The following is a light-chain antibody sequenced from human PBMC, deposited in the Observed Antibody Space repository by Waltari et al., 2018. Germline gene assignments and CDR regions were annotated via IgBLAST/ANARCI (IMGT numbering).Light chain of an antibody. CDR1: TILTKS. CDR2: DDM. CDR3: QVWDHRTDHVV. Sequence: SYVLTQPPSGSVAPGETATIRCEGHTILTKSVHGYQQKPGQAPVLAVYDDMNRPSGIPERFSGSISGKPATLTIRRVEVGDEADYYCQVWDHRTDHVVFGGGTKLAVL. V-gene: IGLV3-21*02. J-gene: IGLJ2*01.